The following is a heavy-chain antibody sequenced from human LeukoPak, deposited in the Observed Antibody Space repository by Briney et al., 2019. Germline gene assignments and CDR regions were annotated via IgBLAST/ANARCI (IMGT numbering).Heavy chain of an antibody. Sequence: GESLKISCKGSGYDFTSYWISWARQMPGKGLEWMGRIDPSDSYSNNSPSFQGHVTISADESISTAYLQWSGLRASDTAMYYCARRSGSDALDIWGQGTMVTVSS. J-gene: IGHJ3*02. CDR1: GYDFTSYW. CDR2: IDPSDSYS. CDR3: ARRSGSDALDI. V-gene: IGHV5-10-1*01. D-gene: IGHD3-10*01.